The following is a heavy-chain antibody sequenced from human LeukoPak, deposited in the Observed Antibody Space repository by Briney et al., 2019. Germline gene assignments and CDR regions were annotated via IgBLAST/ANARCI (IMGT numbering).Heavy chain of an antibody. Sequence: GASVKVSCKASGYTFTSYGISWVRQAPGQGLEWMGWISAYNGNTNYAQKLQGRVTMTTDTSTSTAYMELRSLRSDDTAVYYCARDLGRPQYYYDSSGYPLDPDFDYWGQGTLVTVSS. CDR2: ISAYNGNT. CDR3: ARDLGRPQYYYDSSGYPLDPDFDY. D-gene: IGHD3-22*01. J-gene: IGHJ4*02. CDR1: GYTFTSYG. V-gene: IGHV1-18*01.